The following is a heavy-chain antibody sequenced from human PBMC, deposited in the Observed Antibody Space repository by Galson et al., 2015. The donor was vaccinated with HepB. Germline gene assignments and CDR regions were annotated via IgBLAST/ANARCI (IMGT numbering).Heavy chain of an antibody. V-gene: IGHV1-46*04. CDR1: GYTFTSYY. CDR3: ARVVVRGRGGYYGMDV. J-gene: IGHJ6*02. D-gene: IGHD3-10*01. Sequence: SVKVSCKASGYTFTSYYMHWVRQAPGQGLEWMGIINPSGGSTSYAQKLQGRVTMTRDTSTSTVYMELSSLRSEDTAVYYCARVVVRGRGGYYGMDVWGQGTTVTVSS. CDR2: INPSGGST.